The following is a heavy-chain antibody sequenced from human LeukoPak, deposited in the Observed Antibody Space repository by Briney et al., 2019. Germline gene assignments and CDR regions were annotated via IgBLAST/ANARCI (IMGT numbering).Heavy chain of an antibody. V-gene: IGHV4-39*07. Sequence: SETLSLTCTVSGGSISSTSYYWGWIRQPPGKGLEWIGSIYYSGSTYYNLSLKSRVTISVDTSKNQFSLKLSSVTAADTAVYYCARDLLIVGATVGPPNNWFDPWGQGTLVTVSS. D-gene: IGHD1-26*01. CDR3: ARDLLIVGATVGPPNNWFDP. CDR2: IYYSGST. CDR1: GGSISSTSYY. J-gene: IGHJ5*02.